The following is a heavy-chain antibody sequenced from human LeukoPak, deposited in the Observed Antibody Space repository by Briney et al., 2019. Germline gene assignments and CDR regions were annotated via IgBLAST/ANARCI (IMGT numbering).Heavy chain of an antibody. D-gene: IGHD3-9*01. CDR2: ISAYNGNT. Sequence: ASVKVSCTASGYTFTSYDISWVRQAPGQGLEWMGWISAYNGNTNYAQKLQGRVTMTTDTSTNTAYMELRSLRSDDTAVYYCARTHDILTGWFDIWGQGTMVTVSS. J-gene: IGHJ3*02. CDR1: GYTFTSYD. CDR3: ARTHDILTGWFDI. V-gene: IGHV1-18*01.